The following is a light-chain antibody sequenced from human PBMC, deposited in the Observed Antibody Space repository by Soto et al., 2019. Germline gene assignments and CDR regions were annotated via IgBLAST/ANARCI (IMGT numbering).Light chain of an antibody. CDR1: QGIGTY. CDR2: ASS. Sequence: IQLTPSPSYMFTSVGDRVTVTCRASQGIGTYLVWYQQKSGKAPTVLIYASSTLQTGVPSRFSGSGSGTDFSLTISSLHPEDVATYYCQQVYSSPRTFGQGTKVDIK. V-gene: IGKV1-9*01. CDR3: QQVYSSPRT. J-gene: IGKJ1*01.